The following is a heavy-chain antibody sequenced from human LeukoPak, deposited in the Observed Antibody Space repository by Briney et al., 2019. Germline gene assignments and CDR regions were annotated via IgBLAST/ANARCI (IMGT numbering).Heavy chain of an antibody. D-gene: IGHD2-15*01. CDR3: ARVAGYCSGGSCYRTRPFDY. CDR1: GGSFSGYY. V-gene: IGHV4-34*01. Sequence: PSETLSLTCAVYGGSFSGYYWSWIRQPPGKGLEWIGEINHSGSTNYNPPLKSRVTISVDTSKNQFSLKLSSVTAADTAVYYCARVAGYCSGGSCYRTRPFDYWGQGTLVTVSS. CDR2: INHSGST. J-gene: IGHJ4*02.